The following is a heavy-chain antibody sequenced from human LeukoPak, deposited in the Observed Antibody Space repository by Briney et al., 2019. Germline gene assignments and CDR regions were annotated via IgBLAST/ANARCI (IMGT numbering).Heavy chain of an antibody. J-gene: IGHJ5*02. CDR2: IYHDGDT. Sequence: SETLSLTCTVFGGSISSTWYWGWIRQPPGKGLEWIGSIYHDGDTFYNPSLRSRITMSVDTSKNQFSLKLRSVTAADTAVYYCAETNPQDWFDPWGQGTLVTVPS. D-gene: IGHD2-8*01. V-gene: IGHV4-39*07. CDR3: AETNPQDWFDP. CDR1: GGSISSTWY.